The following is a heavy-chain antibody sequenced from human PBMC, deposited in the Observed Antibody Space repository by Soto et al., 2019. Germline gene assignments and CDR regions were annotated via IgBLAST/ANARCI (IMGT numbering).Heavy chain of an antibody. CDR1: GFTFSSYG. CDR2: ISYAGSNK. CDR3: AKDQDDYIWGSYRYTGGFDY. D-gene: IGHD3-16*02. V-gene: IGHV3-30*18. J-gene: IGHJ4*02. Sequence: QVQLVESGGGVVQPGRSLRLSCAASGFTFSSYGLHWVRQAPGKGLEWVAVISYAGSNKYYADSVKGRFTISRDNSKNTRYLQMNSLRAEDTAVYYCAKDQDDYIWGSYRYTGGFDYWGQGTLVTGSA.